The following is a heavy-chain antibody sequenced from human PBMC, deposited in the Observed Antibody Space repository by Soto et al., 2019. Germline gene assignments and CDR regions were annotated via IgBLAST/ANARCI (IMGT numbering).Heavy chain of an antibody. V-gene: IGHV4-34*01. CDR3: ATYGANSHY. Sequence: SETLSLTCAVYGGSFGVSYWSWIRQPPGKGLEWIGEVNHSGTTNYNPSLKSRVTISVDTSKNQFSLKLSSVTAADTALYFCATYGANSHYWGQGTLVTVSS. CDR1: GGSFGVSY. D-gene: IGHD4-17*01. J-gene: IGHJ4*02. CDR2: VNHSGTT.